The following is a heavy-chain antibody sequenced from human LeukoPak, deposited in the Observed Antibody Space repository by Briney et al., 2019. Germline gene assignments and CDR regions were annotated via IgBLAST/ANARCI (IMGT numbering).Heavy chain of an antibody. J-gene: IGHJ4*02. D-gene: IGHD3-10*01. Sequence: GASVKVSCKASEYTCTSYDINWVRQATGQGLEWMGWMNPNSGNTGYAQKFQGRVTMTRNTSISTAYMELSSLRSEDTAVYYCARAPPFYYYGSGSYYFDYWGQGTLVTVSS. CDR3: ARAPPFYYYGSGSYYFDY. CDR2: MNPNSGNT. V-gene: IGHV1-8*01. CDR1: EYTCTSYD.